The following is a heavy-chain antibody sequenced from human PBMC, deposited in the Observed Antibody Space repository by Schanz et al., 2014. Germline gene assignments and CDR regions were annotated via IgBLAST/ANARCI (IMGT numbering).Heavy chain of an antibody. CDR1: GFTFNNYD. D-gene: IGHD6-19*01. V-gene: IGHV3-23*04. Sequence: EVQLVESGGGLVQPGGSLRLSCAASGFTFNNYDMNWVRLVPGKGLECVSGISGGGGSAYYADSVKGRFTISRDNSDNTLFLQMNSLRAEDTAVYYCAKCIGWYGRCAFDIWGQGTMVTVSS. J-gene: IGHJ3*02. CDR2: ISGGGGSA. CDR3: AKCIGWYGRCAFDI.